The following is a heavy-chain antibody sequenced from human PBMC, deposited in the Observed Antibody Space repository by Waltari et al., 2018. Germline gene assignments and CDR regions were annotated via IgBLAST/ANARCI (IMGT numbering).Heavy chain of an antibody. CDR2: IYFGGST. CDR3: ARQSGITINEAAFDI. CDR1: GGSIRSDSHY. Sequence: QLHLQESGPGLVEPSETLSLTCSVSGGSIRSDSHYWVWIRQPPGKGLGWFGSIYFGGSTYYNPSLRSRLTISADTSKNQFSLRLTSVTASDTAVYYCARQSGITINEAAFDIWGPGTMVTVPS. V-gene: IGHV4-39*01. D-gene: IGHD1-7*01. J-gene: IGHJ3*02.